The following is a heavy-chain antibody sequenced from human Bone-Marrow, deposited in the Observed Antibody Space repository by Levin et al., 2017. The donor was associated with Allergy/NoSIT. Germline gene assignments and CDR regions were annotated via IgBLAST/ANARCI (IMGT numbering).Heavy chain of an antibody. Sequence: SGPTLVKPTQTLTLTCTLSGFSLSTSGVGVGWIRQPPGKALEWLALIYWDNDKRYSPSLKSRLTITKDTSKNQVVLTMTNMDPVDTATYYCAHRVVGATVFDYWGQGTLVTVSS. J-gene: IGHJ4*02. D-gene: IGHD1-26*01. CDR3: AHRVVGATVFDY. CDR1: GFSLSTSGVG. V-gene: IGHV2-5*02. CDR2: IYWDNDK.